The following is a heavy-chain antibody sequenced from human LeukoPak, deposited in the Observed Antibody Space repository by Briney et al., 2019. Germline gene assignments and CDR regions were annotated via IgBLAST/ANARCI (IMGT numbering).Heavy chain of an antibody. CDR3: ARGTAHYDSSGYYRYYYYYYMDV. Sequence: PSETLSLTCAVYGGSFSGYYWSWIRQPPGKGLEWIGEINHSGSTNYNPSLKSRVTISVDTSKNQFSLKLSSVTAADTAVYYCARGTAHYDSSGYYRYYYYYYMDVWGKGTTVTVSS. D-gene: IGHD3-22*01. CDR2: INHSGST. V-gene: IGHV4-34*01. CDR1: GGSFSGYY. J-gene: IGHJ6*03.